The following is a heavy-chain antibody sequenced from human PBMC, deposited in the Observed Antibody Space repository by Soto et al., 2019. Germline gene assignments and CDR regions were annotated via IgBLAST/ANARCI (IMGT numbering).Heavy chain of an antibody. CDR2: ISAYNGNT. CDR3: AMPGVVSCSRCWFAP. CDR1: GYTFTSYG. D-gene: IGHD2-2*01. Sequence: QVQLVQSGAEVKKPGASVKVSCKASGYTFTSYGIIWVRQAPGQGLEWMGWISAYNGNTNYAQKLQGRVTMTTDTSSSIAYLELRSLSAAETAVSYCAMPGVVSCSRCWFAPWGQGTLVTFSS. J-gene: IGHJ5*02. V-gene: IGHV1-18*04.